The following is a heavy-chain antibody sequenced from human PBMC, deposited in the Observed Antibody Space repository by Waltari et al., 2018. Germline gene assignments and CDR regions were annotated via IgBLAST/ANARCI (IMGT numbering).Heavy chain of an antibody. J-gene: IGHJ3*02. CDR3: AREVLRDAFDI. CDR2: IIPIFGTA. CDR1: GGTFSSYA. D-gene: IGHD3-10*01. V-gene: IGHV1-69*08. Sequence: QVQLVQSGAEVKKPGSSVKVSCKASGGTFSSYAISWVRQAPGQGLEWMGRIIPIFGTANYAQKVQGGVTITADKSTSTAYMELSSLIYEDTAVYYCAREVLRDAFDIWGQGTMVTVSS.